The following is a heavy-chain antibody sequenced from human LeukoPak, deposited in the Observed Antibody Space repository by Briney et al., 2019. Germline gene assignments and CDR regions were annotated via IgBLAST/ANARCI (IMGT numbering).Heavy chain of an antibody. Sequence: QEPGPGLVKPSETLSLTCTVSGGSISSYYWSWIRQHKGPRLEWIGLIYYSGSNNYNPSLKSRVAMAVDTSKKQSSLKLSSVTAADTAVYYCARGRDDGNYTPFDYWGQGTLVTVSS. CDR2: IYYSGSN. V-gene: IGHV4-59*01. J-gene: IGHJ4*02. CDR1: GGSISSYY. D-gene: IGHD5-24*01. CDR3: ARGRDDGNYTPFDY.